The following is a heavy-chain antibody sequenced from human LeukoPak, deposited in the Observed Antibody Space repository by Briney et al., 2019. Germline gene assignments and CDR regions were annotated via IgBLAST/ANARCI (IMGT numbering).Heavy chain of an antibody. CDR2: IYYSGST. CDR1: GGSISSSSYY. Sequence: PSETLSLTCTVSGGSISSSSYYWGWIRQPPGKGLEWIGSIYYSGSTYYNPSLKSRVTISVDTSKNQFSLKLSSVTAADTAVYYCARTKTCGGGDCYSDYWGQGTLVTVSS. V-gene: IGHV4-39*07. CDR3: ARTKTCGGGDCYSDY. J-gene: IGHJ4*02. D-gene: IGHD2-21*02.